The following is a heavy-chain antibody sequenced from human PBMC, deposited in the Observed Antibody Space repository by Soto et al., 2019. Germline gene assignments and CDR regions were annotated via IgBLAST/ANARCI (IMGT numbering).Heavy chain of an antibody. CDR1: GGSISSSSSS. V-gene: IGHV4-39*01. CDR2: IYYSGST. CDR3: ARRQKLLWFGESHWFDP. Sequence: PSETLSLTCTVSGGSISSSSSSWGWIRQPPGKGLEWIGSIYYSGSTYYNPSLKSRVTISVDTSKNQFSLKLSSVTAADTAVYYCARRQKLLWFGESHWFDPWGQGTLVTVSS. J-gene: IGHJ5*02. D-gene: IGHD3-10*01.